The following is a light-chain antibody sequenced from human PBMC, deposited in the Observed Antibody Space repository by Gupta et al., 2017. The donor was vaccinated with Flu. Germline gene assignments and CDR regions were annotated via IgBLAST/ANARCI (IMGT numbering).Light chain of an antibody. CDR2: LNSDGSH. J-gene: IGLJ3*02. Sequence: RGHSSYAIAWQQEQPEKGHLYLMKLNSDGSHSKGDGIPDRFSGSSSGAERYLTISSLQSEDEADYYCQTWGTGIRVFGGGTKLTVL. CDR3: QTWGTGIRV. V-gene: IGLV4-69*01. CDR1: RGHSSYA.